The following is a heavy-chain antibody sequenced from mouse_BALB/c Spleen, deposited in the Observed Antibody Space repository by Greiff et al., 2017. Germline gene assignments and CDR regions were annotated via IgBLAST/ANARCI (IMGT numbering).Heavy chain of an antibody. Sequence: QVQLQQSAAELARPGASVKMSCKASGYTFTSYTMHWVKQRPGQGLEWIGYINPSSGYTEYNQKFKDKTTLTADKSSSTAYMQLSSLTSEDSAVYYCARMDDYYAMDYWGQGTSVTVSS. V-gene: IGHV1-4*02. J-gene: IGHJ4*01. CDR1: GYTFTSYT. CDR3: ARMDDYYAMDY. CDR2: INPSSGYT.